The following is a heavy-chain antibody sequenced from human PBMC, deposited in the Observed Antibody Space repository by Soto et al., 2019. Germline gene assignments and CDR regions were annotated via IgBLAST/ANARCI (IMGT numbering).Heavy chain of an antibody. J-gene: IGHJ5*02. CDR3: ARDEGLDDRGSYWFDP. D-gene: IGHD3-22*01. V-gene: IGHV4-4*02. Sequence: QVQLQESGPGLVKPSGTLSLTCAVSGGSISSSNWWSWVRQPPGKGLEWIGEIYHSGSTNYRPSLKSRVPISVDKSKNQFSLKLSFVTAADTAVYYCARDEGLDDRGSYWFDPWGQGTLVTVSS. CDR2: IYHSGST. CDR1: GGSISSSNW.